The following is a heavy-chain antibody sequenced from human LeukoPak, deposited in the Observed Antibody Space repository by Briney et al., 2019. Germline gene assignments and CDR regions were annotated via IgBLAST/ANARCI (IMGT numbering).Heavy chain of an antibody. CDR1: GFTFNSYS. J-gene: IGHJ4*02. V-gene: IGHV3-21*01. CDR3: ARDQPNYDILTGYYPFDY. D-gene: IGHD3-9*01. Sequence: GGSLRLSCAASGFTFNSYSMNWVRQAPGKGLEWVSSISSSSGYIYYADSVKGRFTISRDNAKNSLFLQMDSLRAEDTAVYYCARDQPNYDILTGYYPFDYWGQGTLVTASS. CDR2: ISSSSGYI.